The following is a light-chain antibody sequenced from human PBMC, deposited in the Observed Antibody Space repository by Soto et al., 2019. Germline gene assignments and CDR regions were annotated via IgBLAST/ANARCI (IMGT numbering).Light chain of an antibody. J-gene: IGKJ4*01. Sequence: EIVLTQFPATLSLSPGERATLSCRASQSVSPFLAWYQQKPGQAPRLGVYDASKRATGIPARFSGSGSGTDFTLTISSLEPEDFAFYYCQQRSSWRVTFGGGTKGEIK. V-gene: IGKV3-11*01. CDR1: QSVSPF. CDR2: DAS. CDR3: QQRSSWRVT.